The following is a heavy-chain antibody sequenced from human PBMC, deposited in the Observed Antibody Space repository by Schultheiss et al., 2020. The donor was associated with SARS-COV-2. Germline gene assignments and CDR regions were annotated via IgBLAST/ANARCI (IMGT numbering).Heavy chain of an antibody. D-gene: IGHD3-16*01. CDR2: VRLSGST. V-gene: IGHV4-59*01. Sequence: SETLSLTCAVSGDTISDYYWSWVRQPPGKGLEWIGYVRLSGSTDYNPSLRSRVTISVDTSKNQFSLRLTSVTAADTAVYYCARDAGLTPTGGRGMDVWGQGTTVTVSS. CDR3: ARDAGLTPTGGRGMDV. CDR1: GDTISDYY. J-gene: IGHJ6*02.